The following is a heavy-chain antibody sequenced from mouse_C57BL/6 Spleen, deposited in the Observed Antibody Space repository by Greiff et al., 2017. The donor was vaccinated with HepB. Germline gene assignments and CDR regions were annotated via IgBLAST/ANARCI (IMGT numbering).Heavy chain of an antibody. CDR1: GYTFTSYW. Sequence: VQLQQPGAELVKPGASVKLSCKASGYTFTSYWMQWVKQRPGQGLEWIGEIDPSDSYTNYNQKFKGKATLTVDTSSSTAYMQLSSLTSEDSAVYYCARWGDYNYFDYWGQGTTLTVSS. D-gene: IGHD2-4*01. CDR2: IDPSDSYT. V-gene: IGHV1-50*01. J-gene: IGHJ2*01. CDR3: ARWGDYNYFDY.